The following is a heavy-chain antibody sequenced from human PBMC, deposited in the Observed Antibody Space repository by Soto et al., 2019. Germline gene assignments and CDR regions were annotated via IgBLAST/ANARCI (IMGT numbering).Heavy chain of an antibody. Sequence: TLSLTCAVSGGSISSGGYSWSWIRQPPGKGLEWIGYIYHSGSTYYNPSLKSRVTISVDRSKNQFSLKLSSVTAADTAVYYCARGYDILTGYDYWGQGTLVTVSS. D-gene: IGHD3-9*01. J-gene: IGHJ4*02. V-gene: IGHV4-30-2*01. CDR2: IYHSGST. CDR1: GGSISSGGYS. CDR3: ARGYDILTGYDY.